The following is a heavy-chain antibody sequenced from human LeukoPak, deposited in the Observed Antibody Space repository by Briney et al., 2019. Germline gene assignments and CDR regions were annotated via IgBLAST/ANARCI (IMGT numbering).Heavy chain of an antibody. J-gene: IGHJ6*02. CDR1: GFTFSSYS. D-gene: IGHD3-3*01. V-gene: IGHV3-21*01. CDR2: ISSSSSYI. CDR3: ASRQNRYYGMDV. Sequence: GGSLRLSCAASGFTFSSYSMNWVRQAPGKGLEWVSSISSSSSYIYYADSVKGRFTISRDNAKNSLYLQMNSLRAEDTAVYYCASRQNRYYGMDVWGQGTTVTVSS.